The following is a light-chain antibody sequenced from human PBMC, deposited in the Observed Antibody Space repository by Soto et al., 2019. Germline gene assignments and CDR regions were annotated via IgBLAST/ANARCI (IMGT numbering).Light chain of an antibody. CDR3: SSYTSSSTLV. CDR1: SSDVGGYNY. CDR2: EVR. V-gene: IGLV2-14*01. J-gene: IGLJ3*02. Sequence: QSALTQPASVSGSPGQSITISCTGTSSDVGGYNYVTWYQQHPGKAPKLMIYEVRHRPSGDSNRFSGSKSGNTASLTISGLQAEDGADYYCSSYTSSSTLVFGGGTKLPVL.